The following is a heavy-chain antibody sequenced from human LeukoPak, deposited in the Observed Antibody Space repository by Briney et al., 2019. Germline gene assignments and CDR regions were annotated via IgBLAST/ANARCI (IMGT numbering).Heavy chain of an antibody. V-gene: IGHV4-59*01. CDR1: GGSISSYY. Sequence: SETLSLTCTVSGGSISSYYWSWIRQPPGKGLEWIGYIYYSGSTNYNPSLKSRVTIPVDTSKNQFSLKLSSVTAADTAVYYCARDTRGMDVWGQGTTVTVSS. J-gene: IGHJ6*02. CDR2: IYYSGST. CDR3: ARDTRGMDV.